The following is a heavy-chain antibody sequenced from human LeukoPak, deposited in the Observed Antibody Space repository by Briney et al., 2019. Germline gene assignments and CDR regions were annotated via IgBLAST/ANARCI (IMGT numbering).Heavy chain of an antibody. V-gene: IGHV3-15*01. CDR3: TTDGGITIRPLFDF. D-gene: IGHD1-14*01. Sequence: GSLRLSCAAPGITFTNAWMGWVRPAPGKGLEWVGRIKSKTDGGTTDYAAPVRGRFTISTDDSKITSYLQMNNLKIEDTAVYYCTTDGGITIRPLFDFWGQGTLVTVSS. CDR1: GITFTNAW. CDR2: IKSKTDGGTT. J-gene: IGHJ4*02.